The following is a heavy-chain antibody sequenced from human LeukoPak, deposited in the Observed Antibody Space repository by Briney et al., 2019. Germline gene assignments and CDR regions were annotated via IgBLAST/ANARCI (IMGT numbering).Heavy chain of an antibody. J-gene: IGHJ6*03. CDR1: GGSFSGYY. CDR2: INHSGST. D-gene: IGHD3-10*01. V-gene: IGHV4-34*01. Sequence: PSETLSLTCAVYGGSFSGYYWSWIRQPPGKGLEWIGEINHSGSTNYNPSLTSRVTISVDTSKNQFSLKLSSVTAADTAVYYCARGAMVRGVMGLGYYMDVWGKGTTVTVSS. CDR3: ARGAMVRGVMGLGYYMDV.